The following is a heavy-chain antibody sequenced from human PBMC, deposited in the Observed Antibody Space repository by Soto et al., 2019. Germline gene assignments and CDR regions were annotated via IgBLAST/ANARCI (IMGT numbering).Heavy chain of an antibody. D-gene: IGHD6-19*01. CDR1: GDSISTTSNY. CDR2: IMYGGSI. J-gene: IGHJ4*02. CDR3: ARLPAVTGISMFDY. V-gene: IGHV4-39*02. Sequence: SETLSLTCTVSGDSISTTSNYWGWIRQPPGKGLEWIGSIMYGGSIYYNPSLKSRVTVSVDTSNNHFSLKLNLITAADTAVYYCARLPAVTGISMFDYWGQGALVTVSS.